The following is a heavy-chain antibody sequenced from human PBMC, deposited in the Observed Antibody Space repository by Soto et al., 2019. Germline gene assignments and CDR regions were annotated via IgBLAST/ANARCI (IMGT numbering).Heavy chain of an antibody. D-gene: IGHD1-7*01. V-gene: IGHV3-23*01. CDR2: ISGSGGST. Sequence: PGGSLRLSCAASGFTFSSYAMSWVRQAPGKGLEWVSAISGSGGSTYYADSVKGRFTISRDNSKNTLYLQMNSLRAEDTAVYYCAKGGLSDWGYNWNYDWFDPWGQGTLVTVSS. CDR3: AKGGLSDWGYNWNYDWFDP. J-gene: IGHJ5*02. CDR1: GFTFSSYA.